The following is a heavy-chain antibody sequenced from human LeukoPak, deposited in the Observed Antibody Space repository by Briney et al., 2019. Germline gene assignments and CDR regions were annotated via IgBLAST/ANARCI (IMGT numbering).Heavy chain of an antibody. J-gene: IGHJ6*03. CDR2: INHSGST. V-gene: IGHV4-34*01. Sequence: SETLSLTCAVYGGSFSGYYWSWIRQPPGKGLEWIGEINHSGSTNYNPSLKSRVTISVDTSKNQFSLKLSSVTAADTAVYYCARPRVSSWYYSYYYRDVWGKGTTVTISS. D-gene: IGHD6-13*01. CDR3: ARPRVSSWYYSYYYRDV. CDR1: GGSFSGYY.